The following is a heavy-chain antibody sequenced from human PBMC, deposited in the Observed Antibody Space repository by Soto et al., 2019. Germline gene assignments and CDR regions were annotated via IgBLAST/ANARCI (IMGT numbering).Heavy chain of an antibody. V-gene: IGHV1-18*04. J-gene: IGHJ5*02. CDR2: IKPDNGNT. D-gene: IGHD5-12*01. Sequence: QLQLVQSGGEVKKPGASVRVSCEAYGYPFSKYGISWIRQAPGQGLEWMGWIKPDNGNTDDAQKFQGRVTMTTDTSSNTAYMELRSLRSDDTAVYYCATAYESGFDPWGQGTLVSVSS. CDR1: GYPFSKYG. CDR3: ATAYESGFDP.